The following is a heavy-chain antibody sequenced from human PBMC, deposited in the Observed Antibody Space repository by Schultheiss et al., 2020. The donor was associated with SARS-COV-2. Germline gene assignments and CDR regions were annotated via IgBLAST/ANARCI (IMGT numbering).Heavy chain of an antibody. Sequence: SETLSLTCAVSGGSISSYYWSWIRQHPGKGLEWFGYYYYSGSTYYSPSLKSRVTMSVDTSKNQFSLKLSSVTAADTAVYYCARDWPEPHVYYYYGMDVWGQGTTVTVSS. V-gene: IGHV4-59*12. CDR2: YYYSGST. CDR1: GGSISSYY. J-gene: IGHJ6*02. CDR3: ARDWPEPHVYYYYGMDV.